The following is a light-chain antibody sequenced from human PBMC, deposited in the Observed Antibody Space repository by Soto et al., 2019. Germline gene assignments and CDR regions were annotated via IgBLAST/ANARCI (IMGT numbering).Light chain of an antibody. Sequence: DIQMTQSPSTLSASVGDRVTITCRASQSISSWLAWYQQKPGKAPKLLIYKASSLESGVPSRFSGSGSGTDFTLTISNLQAEDVAVYYCQQYYTTPRTFGQGTKVDIK. CDR2: KAS. CDR3: QQYYTTPRT. J-gene: IGKJ1*01. V-gene: IGKV1-5*03. CDR1: QSISSW.